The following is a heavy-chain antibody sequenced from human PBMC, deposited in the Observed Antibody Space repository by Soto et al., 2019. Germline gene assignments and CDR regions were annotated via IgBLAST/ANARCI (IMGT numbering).Heavy chain of an antibody. CDR2: IIPIFGTA. CDR1: GGTFSSYA. CDR3: ATEHLVMAYCSSNRCYHLKC. J-gene: IGHJ4*03. V-gene: IGHV1-69*13. Sequence: ASVKVSCKASGGTFSSYAISWVRQAPGQGLEWMGGIIPIFGTANYAQKFQGIVTITADESTSTAYMELSSLRSEDTAVYYCATEHLVMAYCSSNRCYHLKCCGQGTRV. D-gene: IGHD2-2*01.